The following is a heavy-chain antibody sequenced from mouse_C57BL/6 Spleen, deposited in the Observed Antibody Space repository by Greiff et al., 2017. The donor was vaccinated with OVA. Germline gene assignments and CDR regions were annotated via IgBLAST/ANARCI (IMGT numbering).Heavy chain of an antibody. CDR2: LYPRSGNT. D-gene: IGHD1-1*01. J-gene: IGHJ2*01. Sequence: QVQLQQPGPELARPGASVNLSCKASGYTFTSYGIRWVKQTTGQGLEWIAHLYPRSGNTYYNQQFTGKATLTADKSSSTAYMELRRVTSEDSAVYFGGRSDYGSSSLGYVGCWGQGGTLAVAS. CDR3: GRSDYGSSSLGYVGC. V-gene: IGHV1-81*01. CDR1: GYTFTSYG.